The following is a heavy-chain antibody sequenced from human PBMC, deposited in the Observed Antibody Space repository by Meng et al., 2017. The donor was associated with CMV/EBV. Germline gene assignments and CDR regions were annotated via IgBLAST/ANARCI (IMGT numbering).Heavy chain of an antibody. CDR2: ISYDGSNK. J-gene: IGHJ6*02. CDR3: ARDRSSYYYYYGMDV. Sequence: GGSLRLSCAASGFTFSSYAMHWVRQAPGKGLEWVAVISYDGSNKYYADSVKGRFTTSRDNSKNTLYLQMNSLRAEDTAVYYCARDRSSYYYYYGMDVWGQGTTVTVSS. V-gene: IGHV3-30*04. CDR1: GFTFSSYA. D-gene: IGHD5-18*01.